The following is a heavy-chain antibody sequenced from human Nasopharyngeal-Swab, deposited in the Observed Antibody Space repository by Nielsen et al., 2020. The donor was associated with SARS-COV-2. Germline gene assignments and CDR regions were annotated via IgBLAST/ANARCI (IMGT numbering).Heavy chain of an antibody. CDR1: GYTFTSYG. CDR3: AREATVTASDRFDP. J-gene: IGHJ5*02. CDR2: ISAYNGNT. V-gene: IGHV1-18*01. D-gene: IGHD4-17*01. Sequence: ASVKVSCKASGYTFTSYGISWVRQAPGQGLEWMGWISAYNGNTNYAQKLQGRVTMTTDTSTSTAYMELRSLRSGDTAVYYCAREATVTASDRFDPWGQGTLVTVSS.